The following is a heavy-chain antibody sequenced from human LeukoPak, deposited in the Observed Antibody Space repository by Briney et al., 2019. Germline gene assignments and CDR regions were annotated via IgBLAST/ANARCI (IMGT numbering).Heavy chain of an antibody. D-gene: IGHD6-19*01. CDR2: INPNSGGT. V-gene: IGHV1-2*02. CDR1: GYTFTSYD. CDR3: ASGPRSGWYYFDY. J-gene: IGHJ4*02. Sequence: ASVKVSCKASGYTFTSYDIHWVRQAPGQGLEWMGWINPNSGGTNYAQKFQGRVTMTRDTSISTAYMELSRLRSDDTAVYYCASGPRSGWYYFDYWGQGTLVSVSS.